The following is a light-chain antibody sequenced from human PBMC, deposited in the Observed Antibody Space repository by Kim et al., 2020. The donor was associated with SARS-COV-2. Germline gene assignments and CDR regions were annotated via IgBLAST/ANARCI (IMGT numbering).Light chain of an antibody. V-gene: IGLV2-14*04. Sequence: GQSITISCTGTSSDIGGDDYVSGYQQYPGKAPKLLIYDVSERPAGVSIRFSGSKSDNTASLTISGLQADDEADYYCSSYTNSNTLIFGGGTQLTVL. CDR1: SSDIGGDDY. CDR2: DVS. CDR3: SSYTNSNTLI. J-gene: IGLJ2*01.